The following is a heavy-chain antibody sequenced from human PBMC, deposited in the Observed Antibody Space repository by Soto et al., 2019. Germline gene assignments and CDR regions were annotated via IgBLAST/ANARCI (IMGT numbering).Heavy chain of an antibody. V-gene: IGHV1-24*01. CDR1: GYNLAELS. CDR2: YDPERGET. CDR3: VRIIISRRCRQYTGFAFAL. D-gene: IGHD3-3*02. J-gene: IGHJ3*01. Sequence: QVQLVQSGAEVKKPGASVKVSCKVSGYNLAELSMHWVRQAPGKGLEWMGGYDPERGETIFAEKIQGRVTMYVDTPTVSADMELRSLTSEHTAVYYGVRIIISRRCRQYTGFAFALRGQGPMATVS.